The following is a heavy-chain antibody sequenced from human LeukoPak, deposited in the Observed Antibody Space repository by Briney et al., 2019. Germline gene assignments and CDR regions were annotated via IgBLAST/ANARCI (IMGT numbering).Heavy chain of an antibody. V-gene: IGHV4-61*05. CDR3: ARTCSSTSCYPSFDP. J-gene: IGHJ5*02. D-gene: IGHD2-2*01. Sequence: SETLSLTCTVSGGSISSSSYYWGWIRQPPGKGLEWIGYIYYSGSTNYNPSLKSRVTISVDTSKNQFSLKLSSVTAADTAVYYCARTCSSTSCYPSFDPWGQGTLVTVSS. CDR1: GGSISSSSYY. CDR2: IYYSGST.